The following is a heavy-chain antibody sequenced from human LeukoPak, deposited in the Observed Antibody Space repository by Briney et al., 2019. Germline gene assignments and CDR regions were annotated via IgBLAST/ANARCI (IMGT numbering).Heavy chain of an antibody. CDR1: GYTFTSYG. V-gene: IGHV1-18*01. CDR2: ISAYNGNT. CDR3: ARLMREFWSGYLIDY. J-gene: IGHJ4*02. Sequence: ASVKVSCKASGYTFTSYGISWVRQAPGQGLEWMGWISAYNGNTNYAQKLQGRVTMTTDTSTSTAYMELRSLRSDDTAVYYCARLMREFWSGYLIDYWGQGTLVTVS. D-gene: IGHD3-3*01.